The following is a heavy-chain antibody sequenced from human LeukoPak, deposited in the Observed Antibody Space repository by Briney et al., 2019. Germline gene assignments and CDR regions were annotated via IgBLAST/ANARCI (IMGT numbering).Heavy chain of an antibody. CDR3: ATRNYYDSTGYYNY. Sequence: PSGTLSPTCAVSGGSISTDNWWTWVRQPPGKGLEWIGEVYHRGSTNYNPSLKSRVTISVDKSKNQFSLKLTSVTAADTALYYCATRNYYDSTGYYNYWGQGTLVTVSS. J-gene: IGHJ4*02. V-gene: IGHV4-4*02. CDR1: GGSISTDNW. CDR2: VYHRGST. D-gene: IGHD3-22*01.